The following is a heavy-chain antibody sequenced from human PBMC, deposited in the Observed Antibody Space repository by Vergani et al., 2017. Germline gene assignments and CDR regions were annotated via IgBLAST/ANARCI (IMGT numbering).Heavy chain of an antibody. V-gene: IGHV3-23*01. CDR1: EFTFSNYA. D-gene: IGHD3-10*01. Sequence: EVQLLESGGGLVQPGGSLRLTCAASEFTFSNYAMNWLRQAPGRGLEWVSGISGSGVGAYYTDSVKGRFTISRDNSKNMLFLQMNNLRTEDTAIYYCAKQYFVSGNYLFDYWGQGTLVTVSS. J-gene: IGHJ4*02. CDR3: AKQYFVSGNYLFDY. CDR2: ISGSGVGA.